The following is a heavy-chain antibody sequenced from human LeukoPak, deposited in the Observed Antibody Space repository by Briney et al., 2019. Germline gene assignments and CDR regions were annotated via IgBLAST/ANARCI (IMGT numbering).Heavy chain of an antibody. CDR2: IYYSGST. Sequence: SETLSLTCTVSGGSISSSSYYWGWIRQPPGKGLEWIGSIYYSGSTYYKLSLKSRVTISVDTSKNQFSLKLRSVTAADTAVYCCARDVTENEQQLLHWGFRSPNWFDPWGQGTLVTVSS. CDR1: GGSISSSSYY. V-gene: IGHV4-39*07. D-gene: IGHD6-13*01. CDR3: ARDVTENEQQLLHWGFRSPNWFDP. J-gene: IGHJ5*02.